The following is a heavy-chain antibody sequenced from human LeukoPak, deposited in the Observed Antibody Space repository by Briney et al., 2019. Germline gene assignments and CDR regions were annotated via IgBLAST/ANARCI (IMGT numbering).Heavy chain of an antibody. J-gene: IGHJ4*02. V-gene: IGHV5-51*01. CDR3: ARASRDGYNQNFDY. CDR1: GYSFTTYW. D-gene: IGHD5-24*01. Sequence: GESLKISCKGSGYSFTTYWITWVRQMPGKGLEWMGIISPGDTEIRYSPSFQGQVTTSADKSISTAYLQWSSLKASDNAMYYCARASRDGYNQNFDYWGQGTLVTVSS. CDR2: ISPGDTEI.